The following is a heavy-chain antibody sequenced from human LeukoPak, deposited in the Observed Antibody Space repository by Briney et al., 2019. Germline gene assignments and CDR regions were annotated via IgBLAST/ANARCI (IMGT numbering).Heavy chain of an antibody. CDR3: VTVAAFDI. Sequence: SETLSLTCTVSGGSISSYYWSWIRQPPGKGLEWIGYIYYSGSTNYNPSLKSRVTISVDTSKNQFSLKLSSVTAADTAVYYCVTVAAFDIWGQGTMVTVSS. J-gene: IGHJ3*02. V-gene: IGHV4-59*01. CDR1: GGSISSYY. CDR2: IYYSGST.